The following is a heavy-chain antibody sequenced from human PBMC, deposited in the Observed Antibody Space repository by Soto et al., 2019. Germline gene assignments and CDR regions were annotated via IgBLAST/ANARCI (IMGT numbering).Heavy chain of an antibody. CDR3: ARDPQRGYSGMAV. J-gene: IGHJ6*02. CDR1: GFSFSTYD. Sequence: EVQLVESGGGLVQPGGSLRLSCAASGFSFSTYDMNWVRQAPGKGLEWVSYISSGGQTIKSTDSVKGRFTISRDNAKNSLYLQTSGLRDEDTGVYYCARDPQRGYSGMAVWGQGTTVTVSS. D-gene: IGHD2-2*01. CDR2: ISSGGQTI. V-gene: IGHV3-48*02.